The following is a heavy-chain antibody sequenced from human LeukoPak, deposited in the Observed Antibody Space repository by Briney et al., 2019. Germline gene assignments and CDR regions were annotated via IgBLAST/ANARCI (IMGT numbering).Heavy chain of an antibody. CDR2: IYCSGST. D-gene: IGHD4-23*01. J-gene: IGHJ4*02. Sequence: SETLSLTCTVSGGSISSYYWSWIRQPPGKGLEWIGYIYCSGSTNYNPSLKSRVTISVDTSKNQFSLKLSSVTAADTAVYYCARAVYGGNFLGYWGQGTLVTVSS. CDR3: ARAVYGGNFLGY. CDR1: GGSISSYY. V-gene: IGHV4-59*01.